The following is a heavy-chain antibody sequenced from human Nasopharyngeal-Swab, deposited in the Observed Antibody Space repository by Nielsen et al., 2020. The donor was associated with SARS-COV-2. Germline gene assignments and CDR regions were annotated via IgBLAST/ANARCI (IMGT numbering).Heavy chain of an antibody. CDR1: GYTFTSYG. Sequence: VSVNVSCKASGYTFTSYGTSWVRQAPGQGLEWMGWISAYNGNTNYAQKLQGRVTMTTDTSTSTAYMELRSLRSDDTAVYYCARSTIAVAGRGISDYWGQGTLVTVSS. CDR2: ISAYNGNT. J-gene: IGHJ4*02. V-gene: IGHV1-18*01. CDR3: ARSTIAVAGRGISDY. D-gene: IGHD6-19*01.